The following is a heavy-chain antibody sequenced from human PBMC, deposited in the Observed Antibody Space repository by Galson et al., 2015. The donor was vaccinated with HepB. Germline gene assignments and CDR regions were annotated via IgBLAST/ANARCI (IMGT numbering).Heavy chain of an antibody. CDR1: GFTFSNAW. V-gene: IGHV3-15*01. CDR3: TTVAVSSSTSFDDAFDI. J-gene: IGHJ3*02. D-gene: IGHD2-2*01. Sequence: SLRLSCAASGFTFSNAWMSWVRQAPGKGLEWVGRIKSKTDGGTTDYAAPVKGRFTISRDDSKNTLYLQMNSLKTEDTAVYYCTTVAVSSSTSFDDAFDIWGQGTTVTVSS. CDR2: IKSKTDGGTT.